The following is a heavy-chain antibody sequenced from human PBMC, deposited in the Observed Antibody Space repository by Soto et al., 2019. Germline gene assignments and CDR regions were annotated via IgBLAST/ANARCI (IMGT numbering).Heavy chain of an antibody. V-gene: IGHV1-8*01. CDR2: MNPNSGNT. D-gene: IGHD6-13*01. CDR3: ARADALAAAGTMDY. CDR1: GYTFTSYD. J-gene: IGHJ4*02. Sequence: ASVKVSCKASGYTFTSYDINWVRQATGQGLEWMGWMNPNSGNTGYAQKFQGRVTMTRNTSISTAYMELSSLRSEDTAMYYCARADALAAAGTMDYWGQGTLVTVSS.